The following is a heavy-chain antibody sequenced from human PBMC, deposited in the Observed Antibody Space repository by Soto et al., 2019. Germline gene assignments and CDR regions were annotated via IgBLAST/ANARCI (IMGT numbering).Heavy chain of an antibody. Sequence: SETLSLTCSVSAGSISRYYWGWVRQSPGEGLEWIAHISYTVDASYNPSLKSRVTISLDTSKNQIALRLMSVTAADTAVYYCVGSLMSRAMESFDYWGQGTLVTVSS. V-gene: IGHV4-59*01. CDR2: ISYTVDA. CDR3: VGSLMSRAMESFDY. D-gene: IGHD5-18*01. J-gene: IGHJ4*02. CDR1: AGSISRYY.